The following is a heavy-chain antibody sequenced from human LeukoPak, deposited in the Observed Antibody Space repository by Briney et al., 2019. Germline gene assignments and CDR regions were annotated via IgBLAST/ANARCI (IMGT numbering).Heavy chain of an antibody. V-gene: IGHV4-39*01. CDR1: GGSISSSSYY. CDR3: ASHTYPFDY. J-gene: IGHJ4*02. CDR2: IYYSGST. D-gene: IGHD2-2*01. Sequence: RPSETLSLTCTVSGGSISSSSYYWGWIRQPPGKGLEWIGSIYYSGSTYYNPSLKSRVTISVDTSKNQFSLKLSSVTAADTAVHYCASHTYPFDYWGQGTLVTVSS.